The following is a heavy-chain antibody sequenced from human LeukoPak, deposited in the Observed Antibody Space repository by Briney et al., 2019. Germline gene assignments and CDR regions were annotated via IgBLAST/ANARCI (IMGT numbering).Heavy chain of an antibody. D-gene: IGHD3-10*01. J-gene: IGHJ1*01. CDR1: GGTFSSYA. CDR2: IIPILGIA. V-gene: IGHV1-69*04. Sequence: ASVKVSCKASGGTFSSYAISWVRQAPGQGLEWMGRIIPILGIANYAQKFQGRVTITADKSTSTACMELSSLRSEDTAVYYCAILTYYYGSGSYPEYFQHWGQGTLVTVSS. CDR3: AILTYYYGSGSYPEYFQH.